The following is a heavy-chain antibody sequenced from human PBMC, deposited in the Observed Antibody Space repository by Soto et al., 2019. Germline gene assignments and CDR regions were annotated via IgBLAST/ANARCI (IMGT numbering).Heavy chain of an antibody. V-gene: IGHV3-74*01. CDR3: ARNLNGYGNWDY. CDR1: EVHRRSYW. CDR2: IDGSGSNT. J-gene: IGHJ4*02. Sequence: RLSCGASEVHRRSYWVHWVRQDPGGGLVWVSRIDGSGSNTFYADSVKGRFTISRDNAKNTLYLQMNNLSPEDTAVYYCARNLNGYGNWDYWGQGNLVPVSS. D-gene: IGHD1-1*01.